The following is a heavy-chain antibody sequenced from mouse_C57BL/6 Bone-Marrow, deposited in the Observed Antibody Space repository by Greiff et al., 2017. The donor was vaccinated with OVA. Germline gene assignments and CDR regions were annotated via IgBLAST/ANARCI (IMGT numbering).Heavy chain of an antibody. Sequence: EVMLVESGGGLVKPGGSLKLSCAASGFTFSDYGMYWVRQAPEKGLEWVAYISSGSSTIYYADTVKGRFTISRDNAKNTLFLQMTSLRSEDTAMYYCARTVVADYWGQGTTLTVSS. CDR1: GFTFSDYG. CDR2: ISSGSSTI. CDR3: ARTVVADY. D-gene: IGHD1-1*01. J-gene: IGHJ2*01. V-gene: IGHV5-17*01.